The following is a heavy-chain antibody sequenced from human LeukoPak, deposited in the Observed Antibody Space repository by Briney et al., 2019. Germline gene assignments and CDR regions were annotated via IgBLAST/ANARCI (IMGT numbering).Heavy chain of an antibody. V-gene: IGHV1-2*02. D-gene: IGHD2-15*01. CDR2: INPNSGGT. CDR1: GYVFLGYY. J-gene: IGHJ5*02. CDR3: ARGPVLVAATPQNWFDP. Sequence: GASVKVSCKASGYVFLGYYIHWVRQAPGQGLEWMGWINPNSGGTNYAQKFLGRVTMTRDTSISTAYMELSRLRFDDTAVYFCARGPVLVAATPQNWFDPWGQGTLVTVSS.